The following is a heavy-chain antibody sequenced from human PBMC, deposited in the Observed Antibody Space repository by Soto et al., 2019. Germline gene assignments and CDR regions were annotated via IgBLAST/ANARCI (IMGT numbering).Heavy chain of an antibody. Sequence: PSETLSLTCTVSGGSVSSGSYCWSWIRQPPGKGLEWIRYIYYSGSTNYNPSPKSRVTISVDTSKNQFSLKLSSVTAADTAVYYCARGRRITGTTVLDYWGQGTLVTVSS. CDR3: ARGRRITGTTVLDY. D-gene: IGHD1-7*01. J-gene: IGHJ4*02. V-gene: IGHV4-61*01. CDR1: GGSVSSGSYC. CDR2: IYYSGST.